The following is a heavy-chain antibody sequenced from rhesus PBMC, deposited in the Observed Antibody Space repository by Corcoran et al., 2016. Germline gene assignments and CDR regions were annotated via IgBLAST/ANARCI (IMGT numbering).Heavy chain of an antibody. J-gene: IGHJ4*01. D-gene: IGHD5-12*01. CDR2: FYGSVGIT. CDR3: ARDWKGYSYSLAY. V-gene: IGHV4S7*01. Sequence: QVQLQESGPGLVKPSETLSLPCAASGGYITYSYYWSWIRRPHGPGLECIGYFYGSVGITYYNPSLKSRVTISTDTSKNQFSLKLSSVTAADTAVYYCARDWKGYSYSLAYWGQGVLVTVSS. CDR1: GGYITYSYY.